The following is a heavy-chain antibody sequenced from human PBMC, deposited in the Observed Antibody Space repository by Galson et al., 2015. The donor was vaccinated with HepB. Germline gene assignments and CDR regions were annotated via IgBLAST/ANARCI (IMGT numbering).Heavy chain of an antibody. CDR2: ISYDGDEN. CDR3: AKSLQLWFLIPDFDY. CDR1: GCNDRTYG. J-gene: IGHJ4*02. Sequence: SLRLACAASGCNDRTYGLHWVPQAPRKGLEWVPGISYDGDENSLAVPVQGRVTISRDNYKNTRYLQMDSLKTEDTAVYYCAKSLQLWFLIPDFDYWGQGTVVTVSS. V-gene: IGHV3-30*18. D-gene: IGHD5-18*01.